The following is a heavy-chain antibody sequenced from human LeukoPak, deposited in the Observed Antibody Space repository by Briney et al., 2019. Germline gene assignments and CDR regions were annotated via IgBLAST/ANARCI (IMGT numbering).Heavy chain of an antibody. J-gene: IGHJ4*02. CDR1: GGSISSYY. Sequence: SETLSLTCTVSGGSISSYYWSWIRQPPGKGLEWIGYIYYSGSTNYNPSLKSRVTISVDTSKDQFSLKLSSVTAADTAVYYCAKDRGQWLAFDYWGQGTLVTVSS. V-gene: IGHV4-59*01. D-gene: IGHD6-19*01. CDR2: IYYSGST. CDR3: AKDRGQWLAFDY.